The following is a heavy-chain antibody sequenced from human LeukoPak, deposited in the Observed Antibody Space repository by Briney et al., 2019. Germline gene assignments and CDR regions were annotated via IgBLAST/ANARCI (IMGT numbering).Heavy chain of an antibody. V-gene: IGHV4-59*08. D-gene: IGHD1-26*01. CDR1: GGSISSYY. CDR3: ASAQRSPGYYYYGMDV. J-gene: IGHJ6*02. CDR2: IYYSGST. Sequence: SETLSLTCTVSGGSISSYYWSWIRQPPGKGLEWIGYIYYSGSTNYNPSLKSRVTISVDTSKNQFSLKLSSVTAADTAVYYCASAQRSPGYYYYGMDVWGQGTTVTVSS.